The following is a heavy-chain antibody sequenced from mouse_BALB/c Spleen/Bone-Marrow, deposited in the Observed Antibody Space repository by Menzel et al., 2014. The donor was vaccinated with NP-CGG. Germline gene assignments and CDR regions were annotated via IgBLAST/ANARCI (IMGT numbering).Heavy chain of an antibody. D-gene: IGHD1-1*01. J-gene: IGHJ4*01. CDR1: GYTFTSYW. V-gene: IGHV1S22*01. CDR3: RCYDYTMDY. CDR2: IYPGSGTI. Sequence: LQQSGSELVRPGASVKLSSKASGYTFTSYWIHWVKQRPGQGLEWIGNIYPGSGTINYDEKFKNKATLTVDTSSSIAYMQLSSLTSEDSAVYYCRCYDYTMDYWGQGTSVTVSS.